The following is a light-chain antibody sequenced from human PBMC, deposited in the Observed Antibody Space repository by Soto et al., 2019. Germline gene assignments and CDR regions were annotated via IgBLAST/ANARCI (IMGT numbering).Light chain of an antibody. CDR1: SSDVGIYNY. J-gene: IGLJ1*01. CDR3: SSYTTSSTRV. V-gene: IGLV2-14*01. CDR2: EVT. Sequence: QSVLTHPASVSGSPGQSIAISCTGSSSDVGIYNYVSWYQQHPGKVPKLIIYEVTNRPSGVSNRFSGSKSGNTASLTISGLQAEDEADYYCSSYTTSSTRVFGTGTKVT.